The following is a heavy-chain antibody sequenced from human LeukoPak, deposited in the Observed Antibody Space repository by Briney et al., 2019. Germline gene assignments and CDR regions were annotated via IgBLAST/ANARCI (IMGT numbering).Heavy chain of an antibody. V-gene: IGHV3-23*01. Sequence: GGSLRLSCAASGFTFSSYAMSWVRQAPGKGLEWVSAISGSGGSTYYADSVKGRFTISRDNSKNTLYLQMNSLRAEDTAVYYCAKEGRIAVAGRWTKFDYWDQGTLVTVSS. CDR1: GFTFSSYA. CDR3: AKEGRIAVAGRWTKFDY. J-gene: IGHJ4*02. CDR2: ISGSGGST. D-gene: IGHD6-19*01.